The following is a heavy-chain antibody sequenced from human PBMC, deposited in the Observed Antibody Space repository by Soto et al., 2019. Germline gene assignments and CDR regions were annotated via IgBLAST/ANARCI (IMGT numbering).Heavy chain of an antibody. V-gene: IGHV1-69*13. D-gene: IGHD2-8*01. J-gene: IGHJ6*02. CDR2: IIPIFGTA. CDR3: ATYHCTNGVCYYYYGMDV. Sequence: AASVKVSCKASGGTFSSYAISWVRQAPGQGLEWMGGIIPIFGTANYAQKFQGRVTITADESTSTAYMELSSLRSEDTAVYYCATYHCTNGVCYYYYGMDVWGQGTTVTVSS. CDR1: GGTFSSYA.